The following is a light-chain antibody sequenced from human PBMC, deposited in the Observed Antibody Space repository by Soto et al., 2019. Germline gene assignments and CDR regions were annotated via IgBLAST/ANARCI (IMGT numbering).Light chain of an antibody. Sequence: QSVLTQPASVSGSPGQLITISCTGTSSDVGGYNYVSWYQQHPGKAPKLMIYEVSNRPSGVSNRFSGSKSGNTASLTISGLQAEDEADYYCSSYTSSSVVFGGGTKVTVL. CDR2: EVS. J-gene: IGLJ2*01. CDR1: SSDVGGYNY. CDR3: SSYTSSSVV. V-gene: IGLV2-14*01.